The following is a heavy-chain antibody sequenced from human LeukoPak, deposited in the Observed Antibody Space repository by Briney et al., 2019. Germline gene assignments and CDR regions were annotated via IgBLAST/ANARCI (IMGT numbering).Heavy chain of an antibody. D-gene: IGHD3-22*01. CDR1: GASISSGGYY. V-gene: IGHV4-30-2*06. CDR3: ARPAVYYYDTHTGAFDI. Sequence: PSETLSLTCTVSGASISSGGYYWNWIRQSPGTGLEWIGFIYHGGSSYYNPSLKSRVTISVDRSKNQFSLKLSSVTAADTAVYYCARPAVYYYDTHTGAFDIWGQGTMVTVSS. J-gene: IGHJ3*02. CDR2: IYHGGSS.